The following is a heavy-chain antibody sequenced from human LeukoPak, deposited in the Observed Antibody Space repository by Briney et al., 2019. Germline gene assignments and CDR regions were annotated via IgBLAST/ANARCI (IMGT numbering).Heavy chain of an antibody. J-gene: IGHJ4*02. CDR3: ARANGYGLLDC. V-gene: IGHV4-38-2*02. CDR1: GYSISSGNY. CDR2: IYHSDST. Sequence: SETLSLTCSVSGYSISSGNYWGWIRLPPGKGLQWIGSIYHSDSTYYNPSLKSRVTISVDTSKNQFSLKLSSVTAADTAVYYCARANGYGLLDCWGQGTLVTVYS. D-gene: IGHD5-18*01.